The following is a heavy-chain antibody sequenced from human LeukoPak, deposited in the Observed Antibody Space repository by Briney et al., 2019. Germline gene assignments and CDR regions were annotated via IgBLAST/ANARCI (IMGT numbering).Heavy chain of an antibody. V-gene: IGHV5-51*01. CDR3: ARSPKRITIFGVPSGSVDY. CDR2: IYPGDSDT. Sequence: GESLKISCKGSGYSFTSYWIGWVRQMPGKGLEWMGIIYPGDSDTRYSPSFQGQATISADKSISTAYLQWSSLKASDTAMYYCARSPKRITIFGVPSGSVDYWGQGTLVTVSS. D-gene: IGHD3-3*01. J-gene: IGHJ4*02. CDR1: GYSFTSYW.